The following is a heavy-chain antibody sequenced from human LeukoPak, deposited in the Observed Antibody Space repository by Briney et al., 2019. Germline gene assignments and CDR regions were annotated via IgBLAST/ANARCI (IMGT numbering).Heavy chain of an antibody. J-gene: IGHJ4*02. CDR3: AILGITMIRGVVSSFDY. D-gene: IGHD3-10*01. CDR2: IGSSTTGSSI. V-gene: IGHV3-11*04. Sequence: LSLTCTVSGGSISSSSYYWGWIRQPPGKGLEWVSHIGSSTTGSSIYYADSVRGRFTISRDNAKNSLYLQMNSLRAEDTAVYYCAILGITMIRGVVSSFDYWGQGTLVTVSS. CDR1: GGSISSSS.